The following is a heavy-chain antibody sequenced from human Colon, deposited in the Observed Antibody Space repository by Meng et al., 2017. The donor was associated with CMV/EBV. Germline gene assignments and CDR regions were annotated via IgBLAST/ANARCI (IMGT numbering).Heavy chain of an antibody. V-gene: IGHV3-53*01. CDR1: GFTASDNY. CDR2: IYSGSYP. J-gene: IGHJ4*02. D-gene: IGHD1-26*01. CDR3: AKSRAVGATTPWEY. Sequence: GGSLRLSCAASGFTASDNYMTWVRQAPGKGLEWVSVIYSGSYPDYADSVKGRFTISRDNSKNTLYLQMNSLRAEDTAAYYCAKSRAVGATTPWEYWGQGTLVTVSS.